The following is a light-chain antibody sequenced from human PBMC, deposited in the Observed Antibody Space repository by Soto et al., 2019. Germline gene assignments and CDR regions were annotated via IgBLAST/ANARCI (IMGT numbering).Light chain of an antibody. J-gene: IGLJ2*01. V-gene: IGLV1-40*01. Sequence: QTVVTQPPSVSGAPGQRVTVSCTGSSSNIGAGYDVHWYQQLPGTAPKLLIFGNTNRPSGVPDRFSASKSGTSASLAITGLQAEDEADYYCQSSDSSLSGWVVFGGGTQLTVL. CDR2: GNT. CDR3: QSSDSSLSGWVV. CDR1: SSNIGAGYD.